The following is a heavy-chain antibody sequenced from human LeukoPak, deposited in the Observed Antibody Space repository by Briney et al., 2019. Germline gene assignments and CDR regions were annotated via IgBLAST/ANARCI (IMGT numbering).Heavy chain of an antibody. V-gene: IGHV1-46*01. J-gene: IGHJ4*02. D-gene: IGHD1-7*01. CDR3: ATTSVRLDY. Sequence: ASVKVSCKASGYTFTSYYIHWVRQAPGRGLEWMGMINPGRGGTSYAQKFQGRVTMTRDTSTSTVYMELSSLRSEDTAVFYCATTSVRLDYWGQGTLVTVSS. CDR1: GYTFTSYY. CDR2: INPGRGGT.